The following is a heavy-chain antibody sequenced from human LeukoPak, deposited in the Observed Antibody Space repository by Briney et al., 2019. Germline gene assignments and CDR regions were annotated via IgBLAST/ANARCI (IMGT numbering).Heavy chain of an antibody. CDR1: GFTVSSNY. CDR2: IYSGGST. CDR3: ARLRGYYDSSGYYYVPIGNNWFDP. V-gene: IGHV3-53*01. J-gene: IGHJ5*02. D-gene: IGHD3-22*01. Sequence: PGGSLRLSCAASGFTVSSNYMSWVRQAPGKGLEWVSVIYSGGSTYYADSVKDRFTISRDNSKNTLYLQMNSLRAEDTAVYYCARLRGYYDSSGYYYVPIGNNWFDPWGQGTLVTVSS.